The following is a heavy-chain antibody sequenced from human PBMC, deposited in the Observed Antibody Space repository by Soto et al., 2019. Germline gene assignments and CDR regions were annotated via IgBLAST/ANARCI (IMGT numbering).Heavy chain of an antibody. V-gene: IGHV3-48*03. J-gene: IGHJ4*02. CDR2: ISSSGKAM. Sequence: EVQLVESGGGLAQPGGSLRLSCAASGFTFSTYQMNWVRQAPGKGLEWMSHISSSGKAMHYADSVKGRLTLSWDNANYDLLLQMNILRSDDPVAYYCARRRAAAWGFAYWGQGNRVIVSS. CDR3: ARRRAAAWGFAY. CDR1: GFTFSTYQ. D-gene: IGHD2-21*01.